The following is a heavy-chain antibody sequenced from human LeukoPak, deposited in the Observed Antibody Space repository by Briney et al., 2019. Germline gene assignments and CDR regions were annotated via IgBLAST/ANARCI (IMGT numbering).Heavy chain of an antibody. J-gene: IGHJ4*02. D-gene: IGHD2-2*02. V-gene: IGHV1-18*01. CDR1: GYTFTSYG. CDR3: ARSEVVPAAISYFDY. Sequence: ASVTVSFKASGYTFTSYGISWVRQAPGQGLEWMGWISAYNGNTNYAQKLQGRVTITTDTSTSTAYMELRSLRSDDTAVYYCARSEVVPAAISYFDYWGQGTLVTVSS. CDR2: ISAYNGNT.